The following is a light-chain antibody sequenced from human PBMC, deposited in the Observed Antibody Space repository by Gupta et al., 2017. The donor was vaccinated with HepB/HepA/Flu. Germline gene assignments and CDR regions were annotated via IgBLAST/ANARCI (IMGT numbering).Light chain of an antibody. CDR2: FTN. V-gene: IGLV3-21*04. Sequence: STVLTQPLSVSVAPGETAAITCGGERIGDKSVHWYQQKTGQAPLWVIYFTNRRPAGIPERFSCSSFQNSATPLIXGXDAGDEXDDYCQISSPSADHPVFGGGTKLSVL. CDR3: QISSPSADHPV. J-gene: IGLJ2*01. CDR1: RIGDKS.